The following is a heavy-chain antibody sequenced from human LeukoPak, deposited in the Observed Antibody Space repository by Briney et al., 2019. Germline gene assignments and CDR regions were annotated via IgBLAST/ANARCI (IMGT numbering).Heavy chain of an antibody. CDR3: ARDPGAREVGFDY. CDR2: IYSGGST. Sequence: GGSLRLSCAASGFTVSSNYMSWVRQAPGKGLEWVSVIYSGGSTHYEDSVKGRFTISRDNSKNTLYLQMNSLRAEDTAVYYCARDPGAREVGFDYWGQGTLVTVSS. J-gene: IGHJ4*02. D-gene: IGHD1-26*01. CDR1: GFTVSSNY. V-gene: IGHV3-53*01.